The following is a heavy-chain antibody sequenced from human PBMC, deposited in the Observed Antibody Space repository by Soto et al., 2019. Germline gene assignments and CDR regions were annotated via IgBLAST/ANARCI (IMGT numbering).Heavy chain of an antibody. CDR1: GFAFSSYS. CDR3: ARAHDVDTAMVTIFDY. Sequence: GGSPRLSCAASGFAFSSYSTNWVRQAPGKGLEWVSSISSSSSYIYYADSVKGRFTISRDNAKNSLYLQMNSLRAEDTAVYYCARAHDVDTAMVTIFDYWGQGTLVTVSS. V-gene: IGHV3-21*01. D-gene: IGHD5-18*01. CDR2: ISSSSSYI. J-gene: IGHJ4*02.